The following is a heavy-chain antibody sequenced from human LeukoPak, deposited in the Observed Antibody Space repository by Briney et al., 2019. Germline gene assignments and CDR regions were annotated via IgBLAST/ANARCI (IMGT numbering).Heavy chain of an antibody. CDR2: INEHGTDS. V-gene: IGHV3-74*03. Sequence: GGSLRLSCTASGFTFSGHWIHWVRQAPGMGLVWVSRINEHGTDSMYAESVKGRFTISRDNAKNTVYLQMNSLRAEDTAVYYCVRDETLWTLDWWGQGTLVTVSS. CDR1: GFTFSGHW. CDR3: VRDETLWTLDW. D-gene: IGHD1-1*01. J-gene: IGHJ4*02.